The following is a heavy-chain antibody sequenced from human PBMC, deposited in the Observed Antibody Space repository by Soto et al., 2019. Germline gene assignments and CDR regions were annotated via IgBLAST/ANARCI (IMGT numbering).Heavy chain of an antibody. CDR2: IPTTSTPI. CDR1: GFTFSTYN. J-gene: IGHJ2*01. V-gene: IGHV3-48*04. Sequence: EFQLVESGGGLVQPGGSLRLSCAASGFTFSTYNMVWVRQAPGKGLEWLSYIPTTSTPIYYADSVKGRFTISRDNAKKSLDLHMNSMRAEATAVYDCERYYDSSGPDLWGRGTLVTVSS. D-gene: IGHD3-22*01. CDR3: ERYYDSSGPDL.